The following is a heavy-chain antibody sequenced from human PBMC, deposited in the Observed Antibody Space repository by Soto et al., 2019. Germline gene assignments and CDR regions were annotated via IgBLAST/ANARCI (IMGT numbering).Heavy chain of an antibody. CDR3: SRDDSGFSGSHYIDYFNY. J-gene: IGHJ4*02. V-gene: IGHV1-3*01. CDR1: GYTFTSYA. D-gene: IGHD1-26*01. CDR2: INAGNGNT. Sequence: ASVKVSCKASGYTFTSYAMHWVRQAPGQRLEWMGWINAGNGNTKYSQKFQGRVTITRDTSASTAYMELSSLRSEDTAVYYCSRDDSGFSGSHYIDYFNYWGQGALVTVSS.